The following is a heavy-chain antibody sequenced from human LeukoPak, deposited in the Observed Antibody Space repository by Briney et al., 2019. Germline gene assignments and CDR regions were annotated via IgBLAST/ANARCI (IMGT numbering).Heavy chain of an antibody. CDR2: IYPSGGST. CDR3: ARDGRVHYDFWSGYYRDEVWFDP. D-gene: IGHD3-3*01. Sequence: ASVKVSCKASGYTFTSYYMHWVRQAPGQGLEWMGIIYPSGGSTSYAQKFQGRVTMTRDTSTSTVYMELSSLRSEDTAVYYCARDGRVHYDFWSGYYRDEVWFDPWGQGTLVTVSS. CDR1: GYTFTSYY. J-gene: IGHJ5*02. V-gene: IGHV1-46*03.